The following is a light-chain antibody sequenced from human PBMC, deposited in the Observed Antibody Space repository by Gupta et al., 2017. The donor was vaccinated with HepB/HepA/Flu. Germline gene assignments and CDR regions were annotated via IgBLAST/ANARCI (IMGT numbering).Light chain of an antibody. V-gene: IGKV1-39*01. CDR1: QSVSTY. Sequence: DIQMTQSPSSLSASVGDRVTITCRTSQSVSTYLNWYQHKPGKAPDLLIFAASTLRSGVPSRFSGSGSGTDFTLTISRLQPEDFATYYCQQSDNIPRTFGQGTKVEI. J-gene: IGKJ1*01. CDR3: QQSDNIPRT. CDR2: AAS.